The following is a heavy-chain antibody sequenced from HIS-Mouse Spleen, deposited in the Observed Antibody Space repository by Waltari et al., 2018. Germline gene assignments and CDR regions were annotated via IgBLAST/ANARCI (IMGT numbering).Heavy chain of an antibody. D-gene: IGHD1-26*01. J-gene: IGHJ4*02. V-gene: IGHV3-21*01. CDR2: ISSSSSYI. Sequence: EVQLVESGGGLVKPGGSLRLSCAASGFTFSSYSMNWVRQAPGKGLEWVSSISSSSSYIYYADSVKGRFTISRDNAKNSLYLQMNSLRAEDTAVYYCARYREKGRSSYYFDYWGQGTLVTVSS. CDR3: ARYREKGRSSYYFDY. CDR1: GFTFSSYS.